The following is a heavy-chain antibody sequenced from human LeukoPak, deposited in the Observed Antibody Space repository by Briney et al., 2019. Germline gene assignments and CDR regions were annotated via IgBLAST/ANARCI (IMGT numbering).Heavy chain of an antibody. Sequence: SETLSLTCAVYGGSFSGYYWSWIRQPPGKGLEWIGEINHSGSTNYNPSLKSRVAISVDTSKNQFSLKLSSVTAADTAVYYCARDPRGLYGSGSYFHYWGQGTLVTVSS. V-gene: IGHV4-34*01. D-gene: IGHD3-10*01. J-gene: IGHJ4*02. CDR3: ARDPRGLYGSGSYFHY. CDR2: INHSGST. CDR1: GGSFSGYY.